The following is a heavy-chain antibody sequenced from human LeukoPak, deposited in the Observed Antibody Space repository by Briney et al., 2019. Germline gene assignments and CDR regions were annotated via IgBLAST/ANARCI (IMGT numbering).Heavy chain of an antibody. CDR2: IYTSGST. V-gene: IGHV4-61*02. Sequence: PSQTLSLTCTVSGGSISSGSYYWSWIRQPAGKGLEWIGRIYTSGSTNYNPSLKSRVTISVDTSKNQFSLKLSSVTAADTAVYYCARGRYDSSGYYYMDVWGKGTTVTVSS. CDR1: GGSISSGSYY. J-gene: IGHJ6*03. CDR3: ARGRYDSSGYYYMDV. D-gene: IGHD3-22*01.